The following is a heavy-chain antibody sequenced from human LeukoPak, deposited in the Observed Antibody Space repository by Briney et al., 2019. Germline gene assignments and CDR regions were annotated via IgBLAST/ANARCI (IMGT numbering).Heavy chain of an antibody. CDR3: ALGEVTFDY. Sequence: SQTLSLTCTVSGGSISSGSNYWSWIRQPAGKGLEWIGRIYTSGSTNYNPSLKSRVTISVDTSKNQFSLKLSSVTAADTAVYYCALGEVTFDYWGQGTLVTVSS. J-gene: IGHJ4*02. CDR1: GGSISSGSNY. D-gene: IGHD5-18*01. V-gene: IGHV4-61*02. CDR2: IYTSGST.